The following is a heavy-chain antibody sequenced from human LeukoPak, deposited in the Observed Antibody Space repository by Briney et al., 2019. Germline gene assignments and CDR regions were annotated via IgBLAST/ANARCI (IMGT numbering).Heavy chain of an antibody. CDR1: GGSISSYY. J-gene: IGHJ4*02. V-gene: IGHV4-59*01. CDR2: IYYSGST. Sequence: SETLSLICTVSGGSISSYYWSWIRQPPGKGLEWIGYIYYSGSTIYNPSLKSRVTISLDTSKNHFSLKLSSVTAADTAVYYCARASRGLDYWGQGTLVTVSS. CDR3: ARASRGLDY.